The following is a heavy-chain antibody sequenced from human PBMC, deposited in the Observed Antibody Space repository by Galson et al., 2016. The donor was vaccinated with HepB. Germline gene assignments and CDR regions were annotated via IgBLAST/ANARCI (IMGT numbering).Heavy chain of an antibody. CDR2: INWHDGST. CDR3: AIDIWGVADSGFHSGMDV. Sequence: SLRLSCAASGFIFDEYGMSWVRQAPGKGLEWVSGINWHDGSTSYADSVRGRFIISRDNAKNSLYLQMNSLSVEDTALYYCAIDIWGVADSGFHSGMDVWGQVTTVIVSS. V-gene: IGHV3-20*04. D-gene: IGHD2-21*01. CDR1: GFIFDEYG. J-gene: IGHJ6*02.